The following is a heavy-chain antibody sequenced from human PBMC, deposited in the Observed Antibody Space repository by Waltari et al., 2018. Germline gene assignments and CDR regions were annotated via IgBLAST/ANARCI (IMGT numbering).Heavy chain of an antibody. CDR1: GLTLRDYG. D-gene: IGHD3-16*01. V-gene: IGHV3-30*02. CDR2: LRADGNYK. CDR3: ARDPRGLQSSFFFDH. J-gene: IGHJ5*02. Sequence: QLVESGGDRVPPGGSLRLSCSTSGLTLRDYGIRWVRRAPGQGREWVTFLRADGNYKMYADSLACRFTVSRDNSKDIFYLQMDSLTPEDTAVYFCARDPRGLQSSFFFDHWGQGTLVIVSS.